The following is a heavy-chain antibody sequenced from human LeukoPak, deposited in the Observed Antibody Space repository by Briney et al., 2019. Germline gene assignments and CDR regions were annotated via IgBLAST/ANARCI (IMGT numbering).Heavy chain of an antibody. Sequence: RAGGSLRLSCAASGFTFEDYGMSWVRQAPGKGLEWVSGINWNGGSTGYADSVKGRFTISRDNSKNTLFLQMSSLRAEDSAVYYCVSGYCSSTSSRFAYWGQGTLVTVSS. J-gene: IGHJ4*02. CDR2: INWNGGST. CDR1: GFTFEDYG. D-gene: IGHD2-2*01. V-gene: IGHV3-20*04. CDR3: VSGYCSSTSSRFAY.